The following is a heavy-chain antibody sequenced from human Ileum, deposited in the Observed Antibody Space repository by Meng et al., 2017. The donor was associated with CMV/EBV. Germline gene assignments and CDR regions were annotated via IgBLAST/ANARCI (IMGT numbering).Heavy chain of an antibody. CDR3: ARSGYSSSSFDY. Sequence: GESLKISCAASGFDFSSHAMHWVRQAPGKGLEWVAVVSYDGTITYHADSMLGRFTVARENAKNSVYLQTDSLRAEDTAIYYCARSGYSSSSFDYWGQGILVTVSS. V-gene: IGHV3-30*04. D-gene: IGHD2-2*01. J-gene: IGHJ4*02. CDR2: VSYDGTIT. CDR1: GFDFSSHA.